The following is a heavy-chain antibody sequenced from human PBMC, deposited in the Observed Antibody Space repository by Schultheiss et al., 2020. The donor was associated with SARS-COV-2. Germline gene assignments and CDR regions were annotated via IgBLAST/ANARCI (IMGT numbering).Heavy chain of an antibody. V-gene: IGHV3-30-3*01. CDR3: ARDHQYYDFWSGYYGGDDY. CDR1: GFTFSSYA. D-gene: IGHD3-3*01. CDR2: ISYDGSNK. Sequence: GGSLRLSCAASGFTFSSYAMHWVRQAPGKGLEWVAVISYDGSNKYYADSVKGRFTISRDNSKNTLYLQMNSLRAEDKAVYYCARDHQYYDFWSGYYGGDDYWGQGTLVTVSS. J-gene: IGHJ4*02.